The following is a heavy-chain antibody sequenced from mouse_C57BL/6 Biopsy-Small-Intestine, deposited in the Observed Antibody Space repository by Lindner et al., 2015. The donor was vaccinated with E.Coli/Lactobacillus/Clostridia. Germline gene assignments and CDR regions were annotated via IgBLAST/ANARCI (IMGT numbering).Heavy chain of an antibody. D-gene: IGHD1-1*01. V-gene: IGHV1-53*01. CDR2: INPNSGDT. Sequence: VKVSCKASGYTFTGYYMHWVRQAPGQGLEWMGRINPNSGDTNYAQKFQGRVTMTRDTSISTAYMELSRLRSDDTAVYYCARDVDITMIVVVTASAFDIWGQGTMVTVSS. CDR3: ARDVDITMIVVVTASAFDI. CDR1: GYTFTGYY. J-gene: IGHJ3*01.